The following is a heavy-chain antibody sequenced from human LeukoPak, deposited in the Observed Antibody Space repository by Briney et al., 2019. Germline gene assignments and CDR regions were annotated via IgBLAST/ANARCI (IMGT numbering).Heavy chain of an antibody. CDR2: ISSLSGTR. V-gene: IGHV3-48*01. CDR3: ARDRGGSYSY. CDR1: GLTFSSYS. D-gene: IGHD1-26*01. Sequence: GGSLRLSCAASGLTFSSYSMNWVSQAPGKGVEWVSFISSLSGTRDYADSVKGRFTISRDNAKNSLYLQMNSLRAEDTAVYYCARDRGGSYSYWGQGTLVTVSS. J-gene: IGHJ4*02.